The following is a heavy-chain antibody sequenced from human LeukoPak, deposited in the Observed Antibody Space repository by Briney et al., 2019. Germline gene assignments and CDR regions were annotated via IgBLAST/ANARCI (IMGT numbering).Heavy chain of an antibody. CDR1: GGTFSSYA. Sequence: SVKVSCKASGGTFSSYAISWVRQAPGQGLEWMGGIIPIFGTTNYAQKFQGRVTITADKSTSTAYMELSSLRSEDTAAYYCASLRDGDYGAIYGMDVWGKGTTVTVSS. J-gene: IGHJ6*04. V-gene: IGHV1-69*06. CDR3: ASLRDGDYGAIYGMDV. D-gene: IGHD4-17*01. CDR2: IIPIFGTT.